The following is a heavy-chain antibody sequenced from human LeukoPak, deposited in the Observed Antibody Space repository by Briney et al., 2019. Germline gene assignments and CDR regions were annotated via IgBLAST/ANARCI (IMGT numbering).Heavy chain of an antibody. CDR2: INHSGST. D-gene: IGHD3-10*01. CDR1: GGSFSGYY. Sequence: ASETLSLTCAVYGGSFSGYYWSWIRQPPGKGLEWIGEINHSGSTNYNPSLKSRVTISVDTSKNQFSLKLSSVTAADTAVYYCARPRFTMVRGWWVYWGQGTLVTVSS. J-gene: IGHJ4*02. CDR3: ARPRFTMVRGWWVY. V-gene: IGHV4-34*01.